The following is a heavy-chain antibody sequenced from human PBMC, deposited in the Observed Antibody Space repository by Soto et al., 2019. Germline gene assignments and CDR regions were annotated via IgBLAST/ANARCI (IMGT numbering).Heavy chain of an antibody. CDR3: ASTYSSSWYWFDP. J-gene: IGHJ5*02. CDR1: GFSLSNAGLG. D-gene: IGHD6-13*01. Sequence: QVTVKESGPVLVKPTETLTLTCTVSGFSLSNAGLGVSWIRQPPGKALEWLAHIFSNDEKSYSTSLKSRLTISKDPSKRQVVLIMPNTDPVDTATYYCASTYSSSWYWFDPWGQGTLVTVSS. V-gene: IGHV2-26*04. CDR2: IFSNDEK.